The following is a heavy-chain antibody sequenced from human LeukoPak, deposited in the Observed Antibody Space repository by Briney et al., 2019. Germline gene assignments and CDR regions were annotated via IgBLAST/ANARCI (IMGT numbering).Heavy chain of an antibody. Sequence: GGSLRLSCAASGFTFSNYWMIWVRQAPGKGLEWVADINEDGSDKHYVDSVKGRFSISRDNARNSLSLQLNSLRDEDTAVYYCAREWRPRDDRSGYGDYWGQGTLVTVSS. J-gene: IGHJ4*02. CDR3: AREWRPRDDRSGYGDY. D-gene: IGHD3-22*01. CDR1: GFTFSNYW. CDR2: INEDGSDK. V-gene: IGHV3-7*01.